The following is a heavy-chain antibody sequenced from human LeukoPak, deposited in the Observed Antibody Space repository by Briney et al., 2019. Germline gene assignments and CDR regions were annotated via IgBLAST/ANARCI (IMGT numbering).Heavy chain of an antibody. CDR1: GYTFTSYY. V-gene: IGHV1-46*03. Sequence: ASVKVSRKASGYTFTSYYMHWVRQAPGQGLEWMGIINPSGGSTGYAQKFQGRVTMTRDTSTSTVYMELSSLRSEDTAVYYCARGLSYCGGDCYIDYWGQGTLVTVSS. D-gene: IGHD2-21*01. J-gene: IGHJ4*02. CDR2: INPSGGST. CDR3: ARGLSYCGGDCYIDY.